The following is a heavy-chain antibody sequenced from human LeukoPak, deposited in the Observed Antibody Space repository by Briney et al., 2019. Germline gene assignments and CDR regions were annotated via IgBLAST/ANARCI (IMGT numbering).Heavy chain of an antibody. CDR3: ARDLGYSSGYYRYYFDY. CDR1: GYTFTSYY. V-gene: IGHV1-46*01. D-gene: IGHD6-19*01. Sequence: GASVKVSCKASGYTFTSYYMHWVRQAPGQGLEWVGIINPSGGSTSYAQKFQGRVTMTRDTSTSTVYMELSSLRSEDTAVYYCARDLGYSSGYYRYYFDYWGQGTLVTVSS. J-gene: IGHJ4*02. CDR2: INPSGGST.